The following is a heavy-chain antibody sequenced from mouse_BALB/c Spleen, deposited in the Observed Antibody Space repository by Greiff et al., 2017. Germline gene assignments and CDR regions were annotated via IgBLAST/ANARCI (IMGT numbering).Heavy chain of an antibody. Sequence: EVKLVESGGGLVKPGGSLKLSCAASGFTFSSYAMSWVRQTPEKRLEWVASISSGGSTYYPDSVKGRFTISRDNARNILYLQMSSLGSEDTAMYYCALLRRGFAYWGQGTLVTVSA. D-gene: IGHD1-2*01. V-gene: IGHV5-6-5*01. CDR1: GFTFSSYA. CDR2: ISSGGST. CDR3: ALLRRGFAY. J-gene: IGHJ3*01.